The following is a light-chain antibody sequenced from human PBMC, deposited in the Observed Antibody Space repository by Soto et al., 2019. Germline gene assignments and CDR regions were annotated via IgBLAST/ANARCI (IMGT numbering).Light chain of an antibody. J-gene: IGKJ2*01. CDR2: DVS. V-gene: IGKV1-5*01. CDR3: QQYSSLRT. Sequence: DIQMTQSPSTLSASVGDRVTITCRASQSISSWLAWYQQKPGKAPKLLIYDVSTLESGVPSRFSGSGSGTEFTLTISCLQPDDFATYYCQQYSSLRTFGQGTRWISN. CDR1: QSISSW.